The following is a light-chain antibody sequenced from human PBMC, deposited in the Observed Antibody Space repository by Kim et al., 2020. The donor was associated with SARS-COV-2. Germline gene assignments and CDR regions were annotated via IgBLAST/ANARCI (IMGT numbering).Light chain of an antibody. V-gene: IGLV1-51*01. CDR3: ATWDSSLSAGV. Sequence: GQKVTISCSGSSFNIGNNYVSWYQQLPGAAPKLLIYENTERPSGIPDRFSGSKSGTSATLGITGLQTGDEADYYCATWDSSLSAGVFGGGTQLTVL. CDR1: SFNIGNNY. J-gene: IGLJ3*02. CDR2: ENT.